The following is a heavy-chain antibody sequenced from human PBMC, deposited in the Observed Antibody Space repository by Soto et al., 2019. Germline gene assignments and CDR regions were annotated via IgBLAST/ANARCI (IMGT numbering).Heavy chain of an antibody. CDR3: SDARTDSGYDWPGFYYGMDV. CDR2: IKSKTDGGTT. Sequence: GGSLRLSCAASGFTFSNAWMSWVRQAPGKGLEWVGRIKSKTDGGTTDYAAPVKGRFTISRDDSKNTLYLQMNSLKTEDTAVYYCSDARTDSGYDWPGFYYGMDVWGQGTTVTVSS. J-gene: IGHJ6*02. V-gene: IGHV3-15*01. D-gene: IGHD5-12*01. CDR1: GFTFSNAW.